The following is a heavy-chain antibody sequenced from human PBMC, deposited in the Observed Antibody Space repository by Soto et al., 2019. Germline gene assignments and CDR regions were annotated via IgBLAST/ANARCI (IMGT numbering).Heavy chain of an antibody. CDR1: GFTLDNG. CDR2: IDYSGANT. V-gene: IGHV3-23*01. D-gene: IGHD2-8*01. Sequence: LRLSCAASGFTLDNGMTWVRQAPGKGLEWISTIDYSGANTHYADSVKGRFTISRDKSRNTVALQMSNLRAEDTALYYCVSWVSAHFDNWGQGTLVTVSS. J-gene: IGHJ4*02. CDR3: VSWVSAHFDN.